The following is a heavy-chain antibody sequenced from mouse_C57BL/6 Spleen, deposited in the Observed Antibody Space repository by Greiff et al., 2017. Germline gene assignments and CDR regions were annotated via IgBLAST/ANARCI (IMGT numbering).Heavy chain of an antibody. Sequence: VQLQQSGPELVKPGASVKIPCKASGYTFTDYNMDWVKQSHGKSLEWIGDINPNNGGTIYNQKFKGKATLTVDKSSSTAYIELRSLTSEDTAVYYCARGTGAWFAYWGQGTLVTVSA. CDR2: INPNNGGT. D-gene: IGHD4-1*01. J-gene: IGHJ3*01. V-gene: IGHV1-18*01. CDR3: ARGTGAWFAY. CDR1: GYTFTDYN.